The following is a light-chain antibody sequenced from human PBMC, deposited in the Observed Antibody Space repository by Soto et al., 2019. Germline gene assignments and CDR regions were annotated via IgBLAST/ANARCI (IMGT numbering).Light chain of an antibody. J-gene: IGKJ2*01. CDR3: QQYNNWPPLDT. CDR2: GAS. CDR1: QSVSSK. Sequence: EIVMTQSPATLSVSPGERATLSCRASQSVSSKLAWYQQKPGQAPRLLIYGASTRAAGIPARFSGSGSGTEFTLTISSLQSEDFAVYYCQQYNNWPPLDTFGQGTKLEIK. V-gene: IGKV3-15*01.